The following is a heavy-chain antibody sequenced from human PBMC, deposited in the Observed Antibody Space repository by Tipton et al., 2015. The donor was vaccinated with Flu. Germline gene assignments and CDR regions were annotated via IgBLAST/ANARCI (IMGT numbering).Heavy chain of an antibody. CDR2: IYYSGST. CDR1: GGSISSYY. CDR3: ARLYTGDFRFYP. V-gene: IGHV4-59*08. D-gene: IGHD3-3*01. J-gene: IGHJ5*02. Sequence: LRLSCTVSGGSISSYYWSWIRQPPGKGLEWIGYIYYSGSTNYNPSLKSRVTISVDTSKNQFSLKLSSVTAADTAVYYCARLYTGDFRFYPWGQGTLVTVSS.